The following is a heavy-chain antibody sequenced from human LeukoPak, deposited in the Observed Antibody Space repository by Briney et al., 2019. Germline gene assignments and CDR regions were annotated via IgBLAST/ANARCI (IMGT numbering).Heavy chain of an antibody. CDR2: IGTDGTRT. CDR3: TTTPLPLAYCSGGSCYYNTDY. V-gene: IGHV3-74*01. Sequence: GGSLRLSCAASGFTFSNYWMHWVRQAPGKGLVWVSRIGTDGTRTNYADSVMGRFTISRDNAKNTLYLQMSSLRAEDTAVYYCTTTPLPLAYCSGGSCYYNTDYWGQGTLVTVSS. D-gene: IGHD2-15*01. J-gene: IGHJ4*02. CDR1: GFTFSNYW.